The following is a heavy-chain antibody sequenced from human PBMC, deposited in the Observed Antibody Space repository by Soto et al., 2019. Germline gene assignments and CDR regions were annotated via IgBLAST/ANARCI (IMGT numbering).Heavy chain of an antibody. CDR1: GFSFSRFA. V-gene: IGHV3-23*01. J-gene: IGHJ4*02. Sequence: EVQLLESGGGLVQPGGSLRLSCVASGFSFSRFAMSWVRQAPGKGLEWVSTISPPGGTTFYADSVRGRFTISRDSSKNTLYLQMNSLRAEDTAIYYCAKDLTPILLWPSSFDLWGQGTLVTVSS. CDR3: AKDLTPILLWPSSFDL. D-gene: IGHD3-10*01. CDR2: ISPPGGTT.